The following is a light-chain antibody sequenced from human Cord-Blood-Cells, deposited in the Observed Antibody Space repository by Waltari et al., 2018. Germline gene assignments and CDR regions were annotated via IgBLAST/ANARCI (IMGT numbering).Light chain of an antibody. CDR3: SSYTSSSTYV. Sequence: QSALTQPASVSGSPGQSITISCTGTSSDVGGYNYVSWYQQHPGKAPKLMVYDVSKRPSVISHRFPGSKSGNAASLTISGLQAEDEADYYCSSYTSSSTYVFGTGTKVTVL. V-gene: IGLV2-14*01. CDR2: DVS. J-gene: IGLJ1*01. CDR1: SSDVGGYNY.